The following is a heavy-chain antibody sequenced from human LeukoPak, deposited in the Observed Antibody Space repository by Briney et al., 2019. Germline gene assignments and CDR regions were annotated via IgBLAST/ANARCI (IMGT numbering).Heavy chain of an antibody. J-gene: IGHJ6*03. CDR2: IYPGDSDT. Sequence: GESLKISCKGSGYSFTIYWIGWVRQMPGKGLEWMGIIYPGDSDTRYSPSFQGQVTISADKSISTAYLQWNTLKASDTAMYYCARARYYYYYMDVWGKGTTVTISS. V-gene: IGHV5-51*01. CDR1: GYSFTIYW. CDR3: ARARYYYYYMDV.